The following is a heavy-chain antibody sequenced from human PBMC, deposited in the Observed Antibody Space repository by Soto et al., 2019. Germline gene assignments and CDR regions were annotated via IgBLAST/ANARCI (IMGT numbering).Heavy chain of an antibody. D-gene: IGHD4-4*01. Sequence: PSETLSLTCAVYGGSFSGYYWSWIRQPPGKGLEWIGEINHSGRTHYNPFLKSRVTISVDRSKNQFSLKLSSVTAAATAVYYCGRCNNAYYYGMDVMRKGTTVAASS. J-gene: IGHJ6*04. V-gene: IGHV4-34*01. CDR3: GRCNNAYYYGMDV. CDR1: GGSFSGYY. CDR2: INHSGRT.